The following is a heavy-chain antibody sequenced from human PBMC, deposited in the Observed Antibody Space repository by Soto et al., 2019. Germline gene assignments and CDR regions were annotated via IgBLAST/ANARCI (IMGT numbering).Heavy chain of an antibody. CDR3: ARGSPRDPRNIYGMDV. CDR1: GGSISSGDYY. CDR2: IYYSGST. J-gene: IGHJ6*02. Sequence: QVQLQESGPGLVKPSQTLSLTCTVSGGSISSGDYYWSWIRQPPGKGLEWIGYIYYSGSTYYNPSLKSRVTISVDTSKNQFSLKLSSVTAADTAVYYCARGSPRDPRNIYGMDVWGQGTTVTVSS. V-gene: IGHV4-30-4*01.